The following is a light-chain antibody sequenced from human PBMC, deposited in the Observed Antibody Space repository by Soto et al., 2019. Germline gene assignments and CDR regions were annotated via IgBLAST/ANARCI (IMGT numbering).Light chain of an antibody. CDR1: SSDVGGYNY. CDR3: SSYTSSSTLEV. V-gene: IGLV2-14*01. Sequence: QSALTQPVSVSGSPGQSITISCTGTSSDVGGYNYVSWYQQHPGKAPKLMIYDVSNRPSGFSNRFSGSKSGNTASLTISGLQAEDEADYYCSSYTSSSTLEVFGTGTKLTVL. J-gene: IGLJ1*01. CDR2: DVS.